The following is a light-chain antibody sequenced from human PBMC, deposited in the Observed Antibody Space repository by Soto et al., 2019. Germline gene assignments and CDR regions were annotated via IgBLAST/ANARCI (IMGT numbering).Light chain of an antibody. CDR3: HQSASSPLT. V-gene: IGKV3-20*01. CDR1: QTVTNNY. Sequence: EIVLTQSPGTLSLSPGERATLSCRASQTVTNNYLAWYQQKPGQAPRLLIYGASNRAAGFPDRFSGSGSGTDFTLTITRLEPEDFAVYYCHQSASSPLTFGGGTKVEIK. J-gene: IGKJ4*01. CDR2: GAS.